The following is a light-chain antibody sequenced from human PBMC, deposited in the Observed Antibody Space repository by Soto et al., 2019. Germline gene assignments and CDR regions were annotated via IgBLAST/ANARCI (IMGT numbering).Light chain of an antibody. CDR1: QSVSSSY. Sequence: EIVLTQSPATLSLSPGERATLSCRASQSVSSSYLAWYQQKPGQAPRLLIYGASARATGIPARFSGSGSGTEFTLTISSLQSEDFAVYYCQQYNNWPSWTFGQGTKVDIK. CDR3: QQYNNWPSWT. CDR2: GAS. V-gene: IGKV3-15*01. J-gene: IGKJ1*01.